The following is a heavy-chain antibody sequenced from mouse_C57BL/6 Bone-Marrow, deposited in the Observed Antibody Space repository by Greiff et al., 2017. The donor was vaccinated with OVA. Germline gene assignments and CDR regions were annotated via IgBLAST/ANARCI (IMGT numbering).Heavy chain of an antibody. Sequence: EVHLVESGGGLVKPGGSLKLSCAASGFTFSSYAMSWVRQTPEKRLEWVATISDGGSYTYYPDNVKGRFTISRDNAKNNLYLQMSHLKAEDTAVNYCARDHLRRTFAYWGKGTLVTVSA. CDR2: ISDGGSYT. CDR3: ARDHLRRTFAY. J-gene: IGHJ3*01. D-gene: IGHD2-12*01. CDR1: GFTFSSYA. V-gene: IGHV5-4*01.